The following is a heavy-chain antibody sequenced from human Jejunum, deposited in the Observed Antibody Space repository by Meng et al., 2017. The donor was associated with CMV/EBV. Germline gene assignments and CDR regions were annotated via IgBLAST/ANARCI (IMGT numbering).Heavy chain of an antibody. CDR2: INGNGLNT. J-gene: IGHJ4*02. Sequence: EVQLLESGGGLVTPGGSLRLSFASLGFSFSTYGMNWVRQVPGKGLQWVSLINGNGLNTYYADSVKGRFTISRDNSKNTLYLQMSSLRAEDTAIYYCATLGVTTLPSDYWGQGTLVTVSS. CDR3: ATLGVTTLPSDY. CDR1: GFSFSTYG. D-gene: IGHD4-11*01. V-gene: IGHV3-23*01.